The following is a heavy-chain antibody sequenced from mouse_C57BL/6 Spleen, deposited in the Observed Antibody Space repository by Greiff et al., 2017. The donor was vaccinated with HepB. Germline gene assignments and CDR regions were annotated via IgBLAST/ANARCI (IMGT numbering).Heavy chain of an antibody. V-gene: IGHV1-18*01. CDR2: INPNNGGT. CDR1: GYTFTDYN. Sequence: VQLQQSGPELVKPGASVKIPCKASGYTFTDYNMDWVKQSHGKSLEWIGDINPNNGGTIYNQKFKGKATLTVDKSSSTAYMELRSLTSEDTAVYYCARPPAYYSNYEFAYWGQGTLVNGSA. J-gene: IGHJ3*01. D-gene: IGHD2-5*01. CDR3: ARPPAYYSNYEFAY.